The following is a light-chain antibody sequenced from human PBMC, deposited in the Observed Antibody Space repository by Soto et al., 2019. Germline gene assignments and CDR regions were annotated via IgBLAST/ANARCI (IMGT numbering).Light chain of an antibody. J-gene: IGLJ3*02. CDR3: ATWDDSLNGPV. Sequence: QSVVTQPPSVSGTPGQRVTVSCSGSNSNIGDNTVTWYQQLPGAAPKLLIYKTHQRPSGVPDRCSGSKSGTSASLAISGLQSEDEGDYCCATWDDSLNGPVFGGGTKLTVL. CDR2: KTH. CDR1: NSNIGDNT. V-gene: IGLV1-44*01.